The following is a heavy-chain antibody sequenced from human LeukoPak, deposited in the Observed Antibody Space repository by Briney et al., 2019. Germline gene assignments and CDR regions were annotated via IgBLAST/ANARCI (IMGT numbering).Heavy chain of an antibody. V-gene: IGHV3-21*01. CDR2: ISSSSSYI. Sequence: SGGTLRLSCAASGFTFSSYSMNWVRQAPGKGLEWVSSISSSSSYIYYADSVKGRFPISRDNAKNALYLQMNSLRAEDTAVYYCARDGDSGSYPDYYYYMDVWGKGATVT. CDR1: GFTFSSYS. D-gene: IGHD1-26*01. CDR3: ARDGDSGSYPDYYYYMDV. J-gene: IGHJ6*03.